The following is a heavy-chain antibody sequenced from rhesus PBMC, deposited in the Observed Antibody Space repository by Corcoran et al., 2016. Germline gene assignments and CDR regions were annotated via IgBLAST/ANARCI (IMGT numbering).Heavy chain of an antibody. Sequence: QVQLQESGPGLVKPSETLSLSCGVSGGSFSSYWWSWIRQPPGKGLEWIGEINGNSGSTTYNPSLKSRVTISTDASKNQFSLKLSSVTAADTAIYYCARYPFYFFDFWGQGVLVTVSS. V-gene: IGHV4-80*01. CDR2: INGNSGST. CDR1: GGSFSSYW. CDR3: ARYPFYFFDF. J-gene: IGHJ4*01.